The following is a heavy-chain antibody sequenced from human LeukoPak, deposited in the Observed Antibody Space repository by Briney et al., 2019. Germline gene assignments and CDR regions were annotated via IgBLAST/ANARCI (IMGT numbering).Heavy chain of an antibody. J-gene: IGHJ6*03. CDR3: ARVPDGYYYYYMDV. V-gene: IGHV3-30*01. CDR1: GFTFSSYA. CDR2: ISYDGSNK. Sequence: PGGSLRLSCAASGFTFSSYAMHWVRQAPGKGLEGVAVISYDGSNKYYADSMKRRFTISRDNSKTTLYLQMNSLRAEDTAVYYCARVPDGYYYYYMDVWGKGITVTVSS.